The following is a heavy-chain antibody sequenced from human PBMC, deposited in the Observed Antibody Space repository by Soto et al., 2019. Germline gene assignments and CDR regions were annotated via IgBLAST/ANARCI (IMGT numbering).Heavy chain of an antibody. Sequence: EVQLVESGGGLVQPGEPRGLSCEAPGFTFVYTWLHWVGQAPGKGLLWVSRVHRDGTTTTYADSVKGRFTISRDNARNTVSLQMSSLRAEDTAIYYCARGDRGGFDLWGHGTVVTVSS. V-gene: IGHV3-74*01. D-gene: IGHD3-10*01. CDR1: GFTFVYTW. CDR2: VHRDGTTT. J-gene: IGHJ3*01. CDR3: ARGDRGGFDL.